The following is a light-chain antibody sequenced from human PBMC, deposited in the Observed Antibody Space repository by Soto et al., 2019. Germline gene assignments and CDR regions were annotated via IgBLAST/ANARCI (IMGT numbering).Light chain of an antibody. J-gene: IGLJ2*01. V-gene: IGLV1-40*01. CDR2: GNT. CDR1: SSNIGAGYD. CDR3: LSSDSSLSVV. Sequence: QSVLTQPPSVSGAPGQRVTISCTGSSSNIGAGYDVHWYQQLPGRAPKLLIYGNTNRPSGVPDRFSGSKSGTSAPLAITGLQAEDEADYYCLSSDSSLSVVFGGGTKLTVL.